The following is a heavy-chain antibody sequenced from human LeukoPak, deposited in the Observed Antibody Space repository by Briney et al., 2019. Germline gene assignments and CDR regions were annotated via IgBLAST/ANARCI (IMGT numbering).Heavy chain of an antibody. CDR2: ISYDGTNK. CDR3: ARGFVLGAAKNYFDY. CDR1: GFTFTNYA. D-gene: IGHD2-21*02. V-gene: IGHV3-30-3*01. Sequence: GGSLRLSCAASGFTFTNYALHWVRQAPGKGLEWVAIISYDGTNKYYADSVKGRFTISRDNSKNTLSLQMNSLRAEDTALYYCARGFVLGAAKNYFDYWGQGALVTVSS. J-gene: IGHJ4*02.